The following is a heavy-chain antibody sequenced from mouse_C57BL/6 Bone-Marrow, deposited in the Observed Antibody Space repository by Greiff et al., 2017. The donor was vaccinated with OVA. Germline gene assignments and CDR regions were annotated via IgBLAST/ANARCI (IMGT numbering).Heavy chain of an antibody. J-gene: IGHJ2*01. CDR2: ISGGGGNT. V-gene: IGHV5-9*01. D-gene: IGHD1-1*01. CDR1: GFTFSSYT. Sequence: EVQVVESGGGLVKPGGSLKLSCAASGFTFSSYTMSWVRQTPEKRLEWVATISGGGGNTYYPDSVKGRFTISRDNAKNTLYLQMSSLRSEDTALYYCARGYGSSYGDYWGQGTTLTVSS. CDR3: ARGYGSSYGDY.